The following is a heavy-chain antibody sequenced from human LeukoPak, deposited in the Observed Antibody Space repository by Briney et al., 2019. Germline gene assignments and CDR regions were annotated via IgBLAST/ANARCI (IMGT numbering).Heavy chain of an antibody. J-gene: IGHJ5*02. CDR2: IYPDGNNK. CDR3: AKDWSGNYNWSDP. CDR1: GFTFSSYG. D-gene: IGHD3-3*01. Sequence: GGSLRLPCAASGFTFSSYGMHWVRQAPGKGLEWVACIYPDGNNKDYADSVKGRFIISRDNSKNILFLQMNSLRAADTAVYYCAKDWSGNYNWSDPWGQGTLVTVSS. V-gene: IGHV3-30*02.